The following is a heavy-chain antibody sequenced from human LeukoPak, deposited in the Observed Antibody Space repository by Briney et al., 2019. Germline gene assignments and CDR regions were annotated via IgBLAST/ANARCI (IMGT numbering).Heavy chain of an antibody. V-gene: IGHV1-18*01. CDR1: GYTFTSYG. D-gene: IGHD5-18*01. J-gene: IGHJ4*02. CDR3: ARSRRTDTAMVNFDY. Sequence: ASVKVSCKASGYTFTSYGISWVRQAPGQGLEWMGWISAYNGNTNYAQKLQGRVTMTTDTSTSTAYMELRSLRSDDTAVYYCARSRRTDTAMVNFDYWGQGTLVTVSS. CDR2: ISAYNGNT.